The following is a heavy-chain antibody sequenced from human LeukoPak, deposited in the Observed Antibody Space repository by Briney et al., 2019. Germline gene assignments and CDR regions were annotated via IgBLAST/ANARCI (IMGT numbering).Heavy chain of an antibody. V-gene: IGHV1-58*02. D-gene: IGHD3-22*01. CDR1: GFTFTSSA. CDR2: IVVGSGNT. J-gene: IGHJ4*02. CDR3: AADLNYYDSSGSGDY. Sequence: SVKLSCKASGFTFTSSAMQWVRQARGQRLEWIGWIVVGSGNTNYAQKLQERVTITRDMSTSTAYMELTSLRSEDTAVYYCAADLNYYDSSGSGDYWGQGTLVTVSS.